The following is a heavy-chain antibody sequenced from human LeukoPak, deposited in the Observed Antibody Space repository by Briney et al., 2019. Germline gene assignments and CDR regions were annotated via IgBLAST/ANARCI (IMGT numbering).Heavy chain of an antibody. D-gene: IGHD6-19*01. V-gene: IGHV4-59*01. CDR3: ARDFFSSGWGDDAFDI. CDR2: IYYSGST. J-gene: IGHJ3*02. Sequence: PSETLSLTCTVSGGSISSYYWSWIRQPPGKGLEWIGYIYYSGSTNYNPSLKSRVTISVDTSKNQFSLKLSSVTAADTAVYYCARDFFSSGWGDDAFDIWGQGTMVTVPS. CDR1: GGSISSYY.